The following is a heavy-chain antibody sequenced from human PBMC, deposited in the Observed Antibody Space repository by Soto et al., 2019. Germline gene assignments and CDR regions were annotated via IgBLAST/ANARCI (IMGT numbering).Heavy chain of an antibody. J-gene: IGHJ6*02. D-gene: IGHD6-25*01. CDR3: ARAGREIAAAAKRGAVNGIDV. CDR2: INSDGSST. V-gene: IGHV3-74*01. CDR1: GFTFSSYW. Sequence: GGSLRLSCAASGFTFSSYWMHWVRQAPGKGLVWVSRINSDGSSTSYADSVKGRFTISRDNAKNTLYLQMNSLRAEDTAVYYCARAGREIAAAAKRGAVNGIDVWGHRPTVRVS.